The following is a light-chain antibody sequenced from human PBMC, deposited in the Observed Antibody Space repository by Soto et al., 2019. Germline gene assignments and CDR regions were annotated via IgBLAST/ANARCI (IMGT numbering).Light chain of an antibody. CDR3: QQCYMGWT. J-gene: IGKJ1*01. CDR1: QDISKW. V-gene: IGKV1-12*01. CDR2: AAS. Sequence: DIQVTQSPSSVSASVGDRVTITCRASQDISKWLAWYQQKPGKTPKLLIYAASSLQSGVPSRFSGIGSGTEFTLSISSLQPEDFGTYYCQQCYMGWTFGQGTKVDIK.